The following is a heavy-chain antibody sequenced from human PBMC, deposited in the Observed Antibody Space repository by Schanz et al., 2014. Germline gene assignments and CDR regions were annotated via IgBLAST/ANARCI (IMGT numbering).Heavy chain of an antibody. D-gene: IGHD4-17*01. CDR1: GFTFSSYS. J-gene: IGHJ4*02. CDR3: ARPRFDYGEVDY. CDR2: ISSSSSYI. Sequence: EVQLVESGGGLVKPGGSLRLSCAASGFTFSSYSMNWVRQAPGKGLEWVSSISSSSSYIYYADSVKGRFTISRDNAKNSLYLHMNTLGAEDTAVYYCARPRFDYGEVDYWGQGTLVTDSS. V-gene: IGHV3-21*01.